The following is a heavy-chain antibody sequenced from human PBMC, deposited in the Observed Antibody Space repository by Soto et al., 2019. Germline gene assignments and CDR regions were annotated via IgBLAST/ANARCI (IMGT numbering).Heavy chain of an antibody. Sequence: SETLSLTCTVSGGSVSSGSYYWSWIRQPPGKGLEWIGYIYYSGSTNYNPSLKSRVTISVDTSKNQFSLKLSSVTAADTAVYYCARGLAVAGYYYYGMDVRGQGTTVTVSS. CDR3: ARGLAVAGYYYYGMDV. CDR1: GGSVSSGSYY. J-gene: IGHJ6*02. V-gene: IGHV4-61*01. D-gene: IGHD6-19*01. CDR2: IYYSGST.